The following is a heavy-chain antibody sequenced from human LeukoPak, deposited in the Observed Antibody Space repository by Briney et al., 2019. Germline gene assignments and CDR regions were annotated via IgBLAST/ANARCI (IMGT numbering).Heavy chain of an antibody. V-gene: IGHV4-59*01. CDR1: GGSISSYY. D-gene: IGHD5-18*01. Sequence: SETLSLTCTVSGGSISSYYWSWIRHPPGKGLEWIGYIYYSGSTNYNPSLKSRVTISVDTSKNQFSLKLSSVTAADTAVYYCARAGYSYGYFDYFDYWGQGTLVTVSS. CDR3: ARAGYSYGYFDYFDY. J-gene: IGHJ4*02. CDR2: IYYSGST.